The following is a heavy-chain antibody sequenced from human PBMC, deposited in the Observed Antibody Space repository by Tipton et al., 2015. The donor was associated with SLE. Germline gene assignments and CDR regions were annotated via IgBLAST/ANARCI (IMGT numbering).Heavy chain of an antibody. CDR3: ARGVRFLEWLGDY. CDR1: GFTFSSYW. Sequence: SLRLSCAASGFTFSSYWMSWVRQAPGKGLEWVANIKQDGSEKYYVDSVKGRFTISRDNAKNSLYLQMNSLRAEDTAVYYCARGVRFLEWLGDYWGQGTLVTVSS. D-gene: IGHD3-3*01. J-gene: IGHJ4*02. CDR2: IKQDGSEK. V-gene: IGHV3-7*03.